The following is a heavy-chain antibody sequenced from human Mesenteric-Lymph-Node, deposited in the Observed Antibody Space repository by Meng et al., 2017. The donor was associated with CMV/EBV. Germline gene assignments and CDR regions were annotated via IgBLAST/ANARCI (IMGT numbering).Heavy chain of an antibody. CDR1: GYTFTNYD. D-gene: IGHD4-17*01. CDR2: MHPNNGNT. CDR3: ARDYGAYVGMDV. V-gene: IGHV1-8*01. J-gene: IGHJ6*02. Sequence: ASVKVSCKTSGYTFTNYDIIWVRQATGQGLEWMGWMHPNNGNTGYAQKFQGRVTMTRSTSITTAYMELSSLRSEDTAVYYCARDYGAYVGMDVWGQGTTVTVSS.